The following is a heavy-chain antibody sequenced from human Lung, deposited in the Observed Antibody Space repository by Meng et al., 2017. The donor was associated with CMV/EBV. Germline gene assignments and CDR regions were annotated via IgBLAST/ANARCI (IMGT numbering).Heavy chain of an antibody. J-gene: IGHJ5*02. V-gene: IGHV6-1*01. CDR2: TYYRSNWFY. D-gene: IGHD1-7*01. Sequence: SETXSLTCAISGDNVSSYSATWNWIRQSPSRGLEWLGRTYYRSNWFYDYAASVKSRISINPDKSKNQFSLQLNSVTPEDTAVYYCSEAKNWNFGVGTTENWFDPXGQGXLVTVSS. CDR3: SEAKNWNFGVGTTENWFDP. CDR1: GDNVSSYSAT.